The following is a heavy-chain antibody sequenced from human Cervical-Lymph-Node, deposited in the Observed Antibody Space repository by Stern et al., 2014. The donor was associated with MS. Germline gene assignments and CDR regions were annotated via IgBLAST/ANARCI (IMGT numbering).Heavy chain of an antibody. CDR1: GGSFSSYT. CDR3: ATTNPQTGADDR. V-gene: IGHV1-69*02. J-gene: IGHJ4*02. Sequence: QVQLMQSGAEVKKPGSSVKVSCTASGGSFSSYTFNWVRQAPGPGLEWLGRIIPVVGISDYTQRSRGRVTFSADKSTSTAFMELTSLRSEDTALYFCATTNPQTGADDRWGQGTLVIVSS. CDR2: IIPVVGIS. D-gene: IGHD1-14*01.